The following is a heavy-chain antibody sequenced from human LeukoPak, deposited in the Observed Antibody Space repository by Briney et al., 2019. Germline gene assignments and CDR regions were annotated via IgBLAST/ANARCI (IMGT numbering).Heavy chain of an antibody. CDR2: INSDGSST. D-gene: IGHD3-22*01. Sequence: GGSLRLSCAASGFTFSSYWMHWVRQAPGKGPVWVSRINSDGSSTSYADSVKGRFTISRDNAKNTLYLQMNSLRAEDTAVYYCARVELSGYFDYWGQGTLVTVSS. J-gene: IGHJ4*02. CDR1: GFTFSSYW. V-gene: IGHV3-74*01. CDR3: ARVELSGYFDY.